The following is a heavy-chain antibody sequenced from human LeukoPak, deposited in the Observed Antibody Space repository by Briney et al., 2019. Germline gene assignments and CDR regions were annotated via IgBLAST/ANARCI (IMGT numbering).Heavy chain of an antibody. CDR3: ARDTPPKNWFDP. CDR2: INLSGGST. Sequence: GASVKVSCKASGYTFTSYYMHWVRQAPGQGLEWMGIINLSGGSTSYAQKFQGRVTMTRDTSTSTVYMELSSLRSEDTAVYYCARDTPPKNWFDPWGQGTLVTVSS. J-gene: IGHJ5*02. CDR1: GYTFTSYY. V-gene: IGHV1-46*01.